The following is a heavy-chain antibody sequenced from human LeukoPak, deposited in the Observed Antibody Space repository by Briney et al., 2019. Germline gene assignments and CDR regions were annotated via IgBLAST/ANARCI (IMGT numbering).Heavy chain of an antibody. CDR3: AGASYDSSGVH. CDR2: IYYSGST. Sequence: PSETLSLTCTVSGGSISSYYWSWVRQPPGKGLEWIGYIYYSGSTNYNPSLKSRVTISVDTSKNQFSLKLSSVTAADTAVYYCAGASYDSSGVHWGQGTLVTVSS. J-gene: IGHJ4*02. V-gene: IGHV4-59*01. CDR1: GGSISSYY. D-gene: IGHD3-22*01.